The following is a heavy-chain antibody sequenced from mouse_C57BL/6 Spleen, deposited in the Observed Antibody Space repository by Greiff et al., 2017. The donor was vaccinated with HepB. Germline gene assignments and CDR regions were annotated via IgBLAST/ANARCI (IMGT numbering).Heavy chain of an antibody. V-gene: IGHV1-55*01. Sequence: QQRPGQGLEWIGDIYPGSGSTNYNEKFKSKATITADTSSNTAYLQLSSLTSEDTAVYYCARTGIYYDYYYAMDYWGQGTSVTVSS. J-gene: IGHJ4*01. CDR2: IYPGSGST. D-gene: IGHD2-4*01. CDR3: ARTGIYYDYYYAMDY.